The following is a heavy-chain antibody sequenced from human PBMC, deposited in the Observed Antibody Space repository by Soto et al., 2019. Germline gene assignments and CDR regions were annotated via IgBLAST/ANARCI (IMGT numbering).Heavy chain of an antibody. CDR1: GGSISSSSYY. CDR3: ATYEIEYYFDN. D-gene: IGHD2-8*01. Sequence: QLQLQESGPGLVKPSETLSLTCTVSGGSISSSSYYWGWIRQPPGKGLEWIGSIYYSGSTYYNPSLKSRVTISVDTSKNQFPLKLSSVTAADTAVYYCATYEIEYYFDNWGQGTLVTASS. J-gene: IGHJ4*02. CDR2: IYYSGST. V-gene: IGHV4-39*01.